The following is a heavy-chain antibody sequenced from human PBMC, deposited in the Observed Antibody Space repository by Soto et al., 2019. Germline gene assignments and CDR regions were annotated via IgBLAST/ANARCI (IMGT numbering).Heavy chain of an antibody. D-gene: IGHD3-3*01. J-gene: IGHJ4*02. Sequence: GGSLRLSGTASGFTFGAYAMSWVRQAPGKGLEWVGFIISKAYGGTTEYAASVIGRFTISRDDSKSSAYLQMNSLKTEDTAVYYCRDHKPPFYYYFWSGYYQSRFDYWGQGTLVTVSS. CDR3: RDHKPPFYYYFWSGYYQSRFDY. CDR2: IISKAYGGTT. CDR1: GFTFGAYA. V-gene: IGHV3-49*04.